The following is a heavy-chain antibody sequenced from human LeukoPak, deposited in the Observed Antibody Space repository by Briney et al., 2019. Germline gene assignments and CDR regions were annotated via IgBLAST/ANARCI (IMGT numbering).Heavy chain of an antibody. CDR1: GYTFTSYG. CDR3: AREYYYDSSGYPYYFDY. CDR2: ISAYNGNT. J-gene: IGHJ4*02. V-gene: IGHV1-18*01. D-gene: IGHD3-22*01. Sequence: ASVKVSCKVSGYTFTSYGISWVRQAPGQGLEWMGWISAYNGNTNYAQKLQGRVTMTTDTSTSTAYMELRSLRSDDTAVYYCAREYYYDSSGYPYYFDYWGQGTLVTVSS.